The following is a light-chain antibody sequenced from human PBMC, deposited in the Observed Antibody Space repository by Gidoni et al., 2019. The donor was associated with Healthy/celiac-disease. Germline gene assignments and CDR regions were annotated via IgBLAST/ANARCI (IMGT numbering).Light chain of an antibody. CDR2: WAS. J-gene: IGKJ2*03. V-gene: IGKV4-1*01. Sequence: VSLGERATINCKSSQSVFYSSNNKNYLAWYQQKPGQPPKLLIYWASTRESGVPDRFSGSGSGTDFTLTISSLQAEDVAVYYCQQYYSTPYSFGQGTKLEIK. CDR3: QQYYSTPYS. CDR1: QSVFYSSNNKNY.